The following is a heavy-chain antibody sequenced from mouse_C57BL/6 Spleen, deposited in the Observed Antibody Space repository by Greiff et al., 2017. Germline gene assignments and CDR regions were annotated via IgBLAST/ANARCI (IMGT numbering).Heavy chain of an antibody. J-gene: IGHJ1*03. Sequence: VQLQQSGAELVRPGSSVKMSCKPSGYTFTSYGINWVKQRPGQGLEWIGYIYIGNGYTEYNAKFKGKATLTSDTSSSTAYMQLSSLTSEHSAIYFCARSGYYAGNSFWYFDVWGTGTPVTVSS. V-gene: IGHV1-58*01. CDR1: GYTFTSYG. CDR2: IYIGNGYT. D-gene: IGHD2-3*01. CDR3: ARSGYYAGNSFWYFDV.